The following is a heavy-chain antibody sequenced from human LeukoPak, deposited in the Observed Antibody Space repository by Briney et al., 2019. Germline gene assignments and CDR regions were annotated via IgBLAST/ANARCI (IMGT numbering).Heavy chain of an antibody. J-gene: IGHJ4*02. CDR1: GYTFTSYG. D-gene: IGHD6-13*01. V-gene: IGHV1-18*01. Sequence: ASVKASCKASGYTFTSYGISWVRQAPGQGLEWMGWISAYNGNTNYAQKFQGRVTMTRDTSTSTVYMELSSLRSEDTAVYYCARHSHSSSWYYFDYWGQGTLVTVSS. CDR3: ARHSHSSSWYYFDY. CDR2: ISAYNGNT.